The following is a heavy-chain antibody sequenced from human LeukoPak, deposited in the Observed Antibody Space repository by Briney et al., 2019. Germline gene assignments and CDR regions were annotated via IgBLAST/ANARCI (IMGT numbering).Heavy chain of an antibody. V-gene: IGHV3-30*02. CDR2: IRYDGSNR. CDR1: GFTFSSYG. Sequence: GGSLRLSCAASGFTFSSYGMHWVRQAPGKGLEWVAFIRYDGSNRYYADSVKGRFTISRDNSKNTLYLQMNSLRAEDTAVYYCAKDGGRYSYYFDYWGQGTLVTVSS. D-gene: IGHD3-9*01. J-gene: IGHJ4*02. CDR3: AKDGGRYSYYFDY.